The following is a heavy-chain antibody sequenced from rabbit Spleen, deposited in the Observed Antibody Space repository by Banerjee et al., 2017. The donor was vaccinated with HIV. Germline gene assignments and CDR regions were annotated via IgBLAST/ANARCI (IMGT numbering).Heavy chain of an antibody. V-gene: IGHV1S45*01. J-gene: IGHJ4*01. CDR2: INIVTGKS. CDR1: GVSLNDKDV. Sequence: EQLEESGGGLVKPEGSLTLTCKASGVSLNDKDVMCWVRQAPGKGLEWIACINIVTGKSVYASWALGRFIMSRTTSTTVSLQMTSLTVADTATYFCARGAWSTDCMNLWGQGALVTVS. CDR3: ARGAWSTDCMNL. D-gene: IGHD7-1*01.